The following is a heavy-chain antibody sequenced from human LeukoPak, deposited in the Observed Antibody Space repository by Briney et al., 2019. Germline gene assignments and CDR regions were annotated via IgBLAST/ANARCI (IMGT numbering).Heavy chain of an antibody. V-gene: IGHV4-34*01. CDR2: INHSGST. CDR1: GGSFSGDY. Sequence: PSVTLSLTCAVYGGSFSGDYWSWSRQPPGKGLEWIGEINHSGSTNYSPSLKSRVTISVDTSKNQSSLKLSSVTAADTAVYYCARGVGDYYGSGSYSRFDYWGQGTLVTVSS. D-gene: IGHD3-10*01. J-gene: IGHJ4*02. CDR3: ARGVGDYYGSGSYSRFDY.